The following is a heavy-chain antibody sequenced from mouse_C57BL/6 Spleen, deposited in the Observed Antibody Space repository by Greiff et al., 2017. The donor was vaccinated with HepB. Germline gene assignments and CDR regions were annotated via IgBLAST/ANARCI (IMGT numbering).Heavy chain of an antibody. Sequence: QVQLQQPGAELVKPGASVKLSCKASGYTFTSYWMQWVKQRPGQGLEWIGEIDPSDSYTNYNQKFKGKATLTVDTSSSTAYMQLSSLTSEDSAVYYCARRSYAMDYWGQGNSGTVSS. D-gene: IGHD3-1*01. V-gene: IGHV1-50*01. CDR1: GYTFTSYW. CDR3: ARRSYAMDY. J-gene: IGHJ4*01. CDR2: IDPSDSYT.